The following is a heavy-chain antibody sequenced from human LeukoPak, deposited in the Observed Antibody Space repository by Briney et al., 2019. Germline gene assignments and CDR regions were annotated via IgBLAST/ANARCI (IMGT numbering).Heavy chain of an antibody. J-gene: IGHJ3*02. Sequence: SQTLSLTCTVSGGSISSGSYYWSWIRQPAGKGLEWIGRIYTSGSTNYNPSLKSRVTISVDTSKNQFSLKLSSVTAADTAVYYCARDCSGGSCYWRLGAFDIWGQGTMVTVSS. CDR2: IYTSGST. CDR3: ARDCSGGSCYWRLGAFDI. CDR1: GGSISSGSYY. D-gene: IGHD2-15*01. V-gene: IGHV4-61*02.